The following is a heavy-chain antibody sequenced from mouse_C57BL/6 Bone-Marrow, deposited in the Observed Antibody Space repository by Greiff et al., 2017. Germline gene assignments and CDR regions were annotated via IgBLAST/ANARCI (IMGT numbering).Heavy chain of an antibody. Sequence: QVQLQQPGAELVRPGSSVKMSCKASGYTFTSYWMHWVKQRPIKGLEWIGNIDPSDSETHYNQKFKDKATLTVDKSSSTAYMKRGSLAAEDSAGYYSARGGTAWFAYWGQGTLVTVSA. J-gene: IGHJ3*01. CDR3: ARGGTAWFAY. D-gene: IGHD3-3*01. CDR1: GYTFTSYW. CDR2: IDPSDSET. V-gene: IGHV1-52*01.